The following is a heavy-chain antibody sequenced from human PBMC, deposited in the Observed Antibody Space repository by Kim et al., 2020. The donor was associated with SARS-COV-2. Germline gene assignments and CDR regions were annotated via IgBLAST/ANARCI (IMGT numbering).Heavy chain of an antibody. CDR2: IYYSGST. Sequence: SETLSLTCTVSGGSISSGGYYWSWIRQHPGKGLEWIGYIYYSGSTYYNPSLKSRVTISVDTSKNQFSLKLSSVTAADTAVYYCARDVFVSPDYLSGPHRLCAKRGWFDPWGQGTLVTVSS. V-gene: IGHV4-31*03. CDR3: ARDVFVSPDYLSGPHRLCAKRGWFDP. D-gene: IGHD3-16*02. CDR1: GGSISSGGYY. J-gene: IGHJ5*02.